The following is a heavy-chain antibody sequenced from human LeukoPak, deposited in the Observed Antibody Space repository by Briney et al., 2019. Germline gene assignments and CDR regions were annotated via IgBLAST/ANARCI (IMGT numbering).Heavy chain of an antibody. Sequence: SETLSLTCNVSGGSISSSSYYWGWIRQPPGKGLEWIGSIYFSGRTYYNMSLKSRVTISIDTSKNQFSLKLSSVTAADTAVYYCARDRGSSSWYRGGWFDPWGQGTLVTVSS. D-gene: IGHD6-13*01. J-gene: IGHJ5*02. CDR2: IYFSGRT. V-gene: IGHV4-39*07. CDR3: ARDRGSSSWYRGGWFDP. CDR1: GGSISSSSYY.